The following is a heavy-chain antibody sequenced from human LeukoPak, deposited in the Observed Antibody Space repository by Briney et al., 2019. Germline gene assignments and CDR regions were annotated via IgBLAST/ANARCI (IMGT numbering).Heavy chain of an antibody. Sequence: GGSLTLSCAASGFTFSDYYMSWIRQAPGKGLEWVSYISSSGSTIYYADSVKGRFTISRDNAKNSLYLQMNSLRAEDTAVYYCARVLTGGYSSSWYYYYGMDVWGQGTTVTVSS. D-gene: IGHD6-13*01. V-gene: IGHV3-11*01. J-gene: IGHJ6*02. CDR3: ARVLTGGYSSSWYYYYGMDV. CDR2: ISSSGSTI. CDR1: GFTFSDYY.